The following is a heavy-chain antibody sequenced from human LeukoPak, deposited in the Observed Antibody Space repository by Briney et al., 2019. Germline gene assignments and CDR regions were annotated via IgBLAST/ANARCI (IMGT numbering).Heavy chain of an antibody. J-gene: IGHJ4*02. Sequence: ASVKVSCKASGYTFTSYGISWVRQAPGQGLEWMGWISAYNGNTNYAQKLQGRVTMTTDTSTSTAYMELRSLRSDDTAVYYCARVPQYFDWLLSGFDYWGQETLVTVSS. CDR1: GYTFTSYG. V-gene: IGHV1-18*04. CDR2: ISAYNGNT. CDR3: ARVPQYFDWLLSGFDY. D-gene: IGHD3-9*01.